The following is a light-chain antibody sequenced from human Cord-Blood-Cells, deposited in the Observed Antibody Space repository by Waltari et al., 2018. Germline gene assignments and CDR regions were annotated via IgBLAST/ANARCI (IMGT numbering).Light chain of an antibody. J-gene: IGKJ1*01. CDR2: GAS. CDR3: QQYNNWPPRT. Sequence: EIVMTQSPATLSVSPGERATLSCRASQSVSSNLAWYQQKPGPAPGLLIYGASTMATGIPARFSGSGSGTEFTLTISSLQSEDFAVYYCQQYNNWPPRTFGQGTKVEIK. CDR1: QSVSSN. V-gene: IGKV3-15*01.